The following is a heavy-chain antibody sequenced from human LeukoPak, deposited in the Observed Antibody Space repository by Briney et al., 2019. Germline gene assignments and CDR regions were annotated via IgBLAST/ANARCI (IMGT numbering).Heavy chain of an antibody. V-gene: IGHV3-49*04. CDR2: IRSKAYGGTT. D-gene: IGHD5-24*01. J-gene: IGHJ4*02. Sequence: GGSLRLSCTASGFTFGDYAMSWVRQAPGKGLEWVGFIRSKAYGGTTEYAASVKGRFTISRDDSKSIAYLQMNSLKTEDTAVYYCTRWRQRWLQFYFDYWGQGTLVTVSS. CDR1: GFTFGDYA. CDR3: TRWRQRWLQFYFDY.